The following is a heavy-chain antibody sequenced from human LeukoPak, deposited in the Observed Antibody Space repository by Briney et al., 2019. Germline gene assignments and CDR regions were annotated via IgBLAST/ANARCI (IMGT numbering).Heavy chain of an antibody. J-gene: IGHJ4*02. V-gene: IGHV3-30*03. D-gene: IGHD2-2*02. CDR3: AYMSSDY. Sequence: GGSLRLSCAASGFTFSSYGMHWARQAPGKGLEWVAVISYDGSNKYYADSVKGRFTISRDNSKNTLYLQMNSLRAEDTAVYYCAYMSSDYWGQGTLVTVSS. CDR2: ISYDGSNK. CDR1: GFTFSSYG.